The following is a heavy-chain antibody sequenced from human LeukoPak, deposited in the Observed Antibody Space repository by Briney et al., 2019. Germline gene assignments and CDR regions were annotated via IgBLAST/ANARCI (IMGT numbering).Heavy chain of an antibody. J-gene: IGHJ4*02. CDR3: AREGVWGNSYFDY. D-gene: IGHD4-23*01. V-gene: IGHV1-69*04. CDR2: IIPIFGIA. CDR1: GGTFSSYA. Sequence: SVKVSCKASGGTFSSYAISWVRQAPGQGLEWMGRIIPIFGIANYAQKFQGRVTITADKSTSTAYMELSSLRSEDTAVYYCAREGVWGNSYFDYWGQGTLVTVSS.